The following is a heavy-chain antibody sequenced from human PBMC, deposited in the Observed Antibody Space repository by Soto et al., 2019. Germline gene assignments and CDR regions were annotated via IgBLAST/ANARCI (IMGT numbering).Heavy chain of an antibody. J-gene: IGHJ5*02. V-gene: IGHV4-30-4*01. D-gene: IGHD3-10*01. Sequence: PSETLSLTCTVSGGSISSGDYYWSWIRQPPGKGLEWIGYIYYSGSTYYNPSLKSRVTISVDTSKNQFSLKLSSVTAADTAVYYCARDLSFSLYYYGSGSYGWFDPWGQGTLVTVSS. CDR2: IYYSGST. CDR3: ARDLSFSLYYYGSGSYGWFDP. CDR1: GGSISSGDYY.